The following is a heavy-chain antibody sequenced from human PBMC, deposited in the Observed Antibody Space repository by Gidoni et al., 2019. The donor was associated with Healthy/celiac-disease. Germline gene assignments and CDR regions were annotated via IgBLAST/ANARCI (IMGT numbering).Heavy chain of an antibody. CDR2: RWYDGSNK. Sequence: QVQLVESGGGVVQPGRSLRVSCAASGFTFRSYGMHWVRQAPGKGLEWVAVRWYDGSNKYYADSVKGRFTISRDNSKNTLYLQMNSLRSEDTAVYYCARDSPTNYDFWSGYYYYYYGMDVWGQGTTVTVSS. V-gene: IGHV3-33*08. CDR1: GFTFRSYG. D-gene: IGHD3-3*01. CDR3: ARDSPTNYDFWSGYYYYYYGMDV. J-gene: IGHJ6*02.